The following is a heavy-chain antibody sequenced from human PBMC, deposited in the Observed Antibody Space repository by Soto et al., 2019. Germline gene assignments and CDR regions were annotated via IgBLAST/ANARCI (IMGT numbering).Heavy chain of an antibody. CDR1: GGSFSGYY. Sequence: PSETLSLTCAVYGGSFSGYYWTWIRQPPGTGLEWIGEINHSGSTNYNPSLKSRVTISVDTSKNQFSLKLTSVTAADTAVYYCARDKITGLFDYWGQGTLVAVSS. CDR3: ARDKITGLFDY. CDR2: INHSGST. V-gene: IGHV4-34*01. D-gene: IGHD1-1*01. J-gene: IGHJ4*02.